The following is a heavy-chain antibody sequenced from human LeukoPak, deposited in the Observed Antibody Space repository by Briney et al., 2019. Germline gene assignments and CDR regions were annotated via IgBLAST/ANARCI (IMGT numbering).Heavy chain of an antibody. D-gene: IGHD3-22*01. Sequence: SVKVSCKASGGTFSSYAISWVRQAPGQGLEWMGGIIPIFGTANYAQKFQGRVTITADESTSTAYMELSSLRSEDTAVYYCAREGHYYDSSGTFDYCGQRTLFSASS. CDR1: GGTFSSYA. CDR2: IIPIFGTA. J-gene: IGHJ4*02. V-gene: IGHV1-69*13. CDR3: AREGHYYDSSGTFDY.